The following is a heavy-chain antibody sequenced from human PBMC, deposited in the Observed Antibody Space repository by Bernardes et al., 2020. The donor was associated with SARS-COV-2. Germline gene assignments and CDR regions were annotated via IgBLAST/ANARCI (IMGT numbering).Heavy chain of an antibody. CDR1: GYSFTSYW. V-gene: IGHV5-51*01. CDR3: ARPGPNKRWLQLNYFDQ. D-gene: IGHD5-12*01. Sequence: GESLKISCKGSGYSFTSYWIGWVRQMPGKGLEWMGIIYPGDSDTRYSPSFQGQVTISADRSISTAYLQWSSLKASDSAMYYCARPGPNKRWLQLNYFDQWGQGTLVTVSS. CDR2: IYPGDSDT. J-gene: IGHJ4*02.